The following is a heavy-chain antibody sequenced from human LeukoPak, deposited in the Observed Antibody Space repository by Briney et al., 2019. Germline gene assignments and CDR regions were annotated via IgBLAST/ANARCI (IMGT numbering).Heavy chain of an antibody. J-gene: IGHJ4*02. CDR1: EFTFSSYW. Sequence: GGSLRLSCAASEFTFSSYWMSWLRQAPGKGLEWVANIKEDGGEQYYADSVKGRFSISRDNANNSFYLQMNNLRAEDTAVYYCAVGIGWLIDWGQGTLVTVSS. D-gene: IGHD5-12*01. CDR3: AVGIGWLID. CDR2: IKEDGGEQ. V-gene: IGHV3-7*01.